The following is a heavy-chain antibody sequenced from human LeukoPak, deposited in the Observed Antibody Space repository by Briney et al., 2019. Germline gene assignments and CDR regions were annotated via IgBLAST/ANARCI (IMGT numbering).Heavy chain of an antibody. V-gene: IGHV5-51*01. CDR3: ARSGGSGWDEGFDY. CDR2: IYLSDSDA. Sequence: GGSLKISCKGSGYSSTSYWIAWVRQMPGKGLEWMGIIYLSDSDARYSPSFQGQVTMSADKSISTAYLQWSNLKASDTAIYYCARSGGSGWDEGFDYWGQGTLVTVSS. CDR1: GYSSTSYW. D-gene: IGHD6-19*01. J-gene: IGHJ4*02.